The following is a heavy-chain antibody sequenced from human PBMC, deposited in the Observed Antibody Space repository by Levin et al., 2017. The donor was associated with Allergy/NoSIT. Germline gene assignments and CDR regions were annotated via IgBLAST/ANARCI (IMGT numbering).Heavy chain of an antibody. CDR3: ARGGPLGGYFDY. CDR1: GFTFSSYE. D-gene: IGHD3-16*01. CDR2: ISSSGSTI. V-gene: IGHV3-48*03. Sequence: PGGSLRLSCAASGFTFSSYEMNWVRQAPGKGLEWVSYISSSGSTIYYADSVKGRFTISRDNAKNSLYLQMNSLRAEDTAVYYCARGGPLGGYFDYWGQGTLVTVSS. J-gene: IGHJ4*02.